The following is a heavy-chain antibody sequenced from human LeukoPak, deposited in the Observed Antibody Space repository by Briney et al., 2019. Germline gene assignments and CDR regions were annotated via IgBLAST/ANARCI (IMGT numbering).Heavy chain of an antibody. V-gene: IGHV3-30-3*01. CDR2: ISYDGSNK. Sequence: GRSLRLSCAASGFTFSSYAMHWVRQAPGKGLEWVAVISYDGSNKYYADSVKGRFTISRDNSKNTLYLQMNSLRAEDTAVYYCARVPTDPIAAAEDYWGQGTLVTVSS. CDR3: ARVPTDPIAAAEDY. CDR1: GFTFSSYA. J-gene: IGHJ4*02. D-gene: IGHD6-13*01.